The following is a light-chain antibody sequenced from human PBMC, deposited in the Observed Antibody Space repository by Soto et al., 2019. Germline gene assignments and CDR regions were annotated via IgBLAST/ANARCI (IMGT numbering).Light chain of an antibody. CDR1: QSVSSTY. CDR3: QHYHNSLWT. CDR2: DAS. V-gene: IGKV3-20*01. J-gene: IGKJ1*01. Sequence: EIVLTQSPGTLSLSPGKRVTLSCRASQSVSSTYLAWYQQKPGQAPRLLIYDASSRATGIPDRFSGSGSGTDFTLTISRLEPEDFAVYYCQHYHNSLWTFGQGTQVEI.